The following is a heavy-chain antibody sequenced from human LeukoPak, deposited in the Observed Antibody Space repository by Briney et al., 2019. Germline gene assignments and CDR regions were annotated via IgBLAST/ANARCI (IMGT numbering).Heavy chain of an antibody. CDR1: GFTSSSYS. V-gene: IGHV3-21*01. J-gene: IGHJ4*02. CDR3: ARDLLGWNYLFDY. CDR2: ISSSSSYI. D-gene: IGHD1-7*01. Sequence: GGSLRLSCAASGFTSSSYSMNWVRQSPGKGLEWVSSISSSSSYIYYADSVKGRFTISRDNAKNSLYLQMNSLRAEDTAVYYCARDLLGWNYLFDYWGQGTLVTVSS.